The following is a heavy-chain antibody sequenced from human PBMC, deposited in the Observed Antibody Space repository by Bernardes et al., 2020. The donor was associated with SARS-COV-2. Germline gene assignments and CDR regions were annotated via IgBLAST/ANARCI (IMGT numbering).Heavy chain of an antibody. V-gene: IGHV4-59*01. CDR2: IYSSGST. J-gene: IGHJ4*02. CDR1: GGSLSGYY. Sequence: SETLSLTCTVSGGSLSGYYWTWIRLAPGRGLAWIGYIYSSGSTNYNPSLKSRVTMSVDTPKNQFSLKLSSVTAADSAVYYCAREQWLVRYFDYRRQGNLVTVSS. CDR3: AREQWLVRYFDY. D-gene: IGHD6-19*01.